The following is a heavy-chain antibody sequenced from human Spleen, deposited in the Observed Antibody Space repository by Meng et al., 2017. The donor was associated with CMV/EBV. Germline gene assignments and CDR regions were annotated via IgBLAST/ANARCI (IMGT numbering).Heavy chain of an antibody. Sequence: GESLKISCVASGFTFSGYTVNWVRQAPGKGLEWVSSISSSSSYIYYADSVKGRFTISRDNAKNSLYLQMNSLRAEDTAVYYCARARMTTVATFAFDIWGQGTMVTVSS. J-gene: IGHJ3*02. CDR3: ARARMTTVATFAFDI. CDR2: ISSSSSYI. D-gene: IGHD4-11*01. CDR1: GFTFSGYT. V-gene: IGHV3-21*01.